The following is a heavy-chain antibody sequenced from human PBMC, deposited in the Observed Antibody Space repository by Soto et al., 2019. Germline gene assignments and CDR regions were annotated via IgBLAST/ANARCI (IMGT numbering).Heavy chain of an antibody. J-gene: IGHJ4*02. D-gene: IGHD3-10*01. CDR2: ISGSGGST. V-gene: IGHV3-23*01. CDR1: GFTFSSYA. Sequence: EVQLLESGGGLVQPGGSLRLSCAASGFTFSSYAMSWVRQAPGKGLEWVSAISGSGGSTYYADSVKGRFTISRDNSKNSLYLQRNSLRAEDTAVYYCAKRAVGEWESYYFDYWGKGTLVIVSS. CDR3: AKRAVGEWESYYFDY.